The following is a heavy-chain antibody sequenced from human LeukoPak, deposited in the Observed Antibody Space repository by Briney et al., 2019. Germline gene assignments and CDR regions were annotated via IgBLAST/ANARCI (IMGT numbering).Heavy chain of an antibody. Sequence: GGSLRLSCSASGFTSRSYAMGWVRQAPGKGLEWVSAISDTGDKTYYADSVKGRFTISRDNSRNTLYLQMSRLRAEDTALFYCAKMTDWPPYSSGTLDSWGQGTLVTVSS. V-gene: IGHV3-23*01. CDR3: AKMTDWPPYSSGTLDS. CDR1: GFTSRSYA. CDR2: ISDTGDKT. D-gene: IGHD3-10*01. J-gene: IGHJ4*02.